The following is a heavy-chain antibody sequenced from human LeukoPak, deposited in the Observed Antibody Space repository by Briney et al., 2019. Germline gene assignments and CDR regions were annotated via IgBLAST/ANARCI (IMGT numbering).Heavy chain of an antibody. CDR1: GGSISSYY. V-gene: IGHV4-59*08. D-gene: IGHD3-22*01. CDR3: ARLHYYDSTRFDY. J-gene: IGHJ4*02. Sequence: SETLSLTCTVSGGSISSYYWSWIRQPPGKGLEWIGYMYYTGSTNYNPSLRSRVTLSVDTSKSQFSLNLTSVTAADTAVYYCARLHYYDSTRFDYWGQGTLVTVSS. CDR2: MYYTGST.